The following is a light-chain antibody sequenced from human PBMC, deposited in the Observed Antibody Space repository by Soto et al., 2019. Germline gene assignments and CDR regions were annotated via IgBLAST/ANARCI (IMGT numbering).Light chain of an antibody. V-gene: IGKV3-11*01. J-gene: IGKJ5*01. CDR1: QSVSSN. Sequence: EIVLTQSPATLSLSPGERATLSCRASQSVSSNLAWYQQKPGQAPRLLIYDASNRATGIPARFSGSGSGTDFTLTISILEPEDFAVYLCQRGDPFGQGTRLEIK. CDR3: QRGDP. CDR2: DAS.